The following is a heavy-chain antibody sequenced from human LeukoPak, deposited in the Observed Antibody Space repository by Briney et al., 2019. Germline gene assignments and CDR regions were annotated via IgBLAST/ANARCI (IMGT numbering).Heavy chain of an antibody. V-gene: IGHV1-2*06. CDR3: ARDRERDGYNAGFDY. Sequence: ASVKVSCKASGYTFTGYYMHWVRQAPGQGLEWMGRINPNSGATNYAQKFQGRVTITTDESTSTAYMELSSLRSEDTAVYYCARDRERDGYNAGFDYWGQGTLVTVSS. CDR1: GYTFTGYY. J-gene: IGHJ4*02. CDR2: INPNSGAT. D-gene: IGHD5-24*01.